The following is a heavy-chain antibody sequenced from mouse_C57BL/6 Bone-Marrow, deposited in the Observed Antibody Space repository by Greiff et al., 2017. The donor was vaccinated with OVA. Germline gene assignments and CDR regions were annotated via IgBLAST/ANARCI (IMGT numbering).Heavy chain of an antibody. J-gene: IGHJ2*01. Sequence: VQLQQPGAELVMPGASVKLSCKASGYTFTSYWMHWVKQRPGQGLEWIGEIDPSDSYTNYNQKFKGKSTLTVDKSSSTAYMQRSSLTSEDSAVYYCARRLTGGYYLDYWGQGTTLTVSS. D-gene: IGHD4-1*01. CDR2: IDPSDSYT. V-gene: IGHV1-69*01. CDR1: GYTFTSYW. CDR3: ARRLTGGYYLDY.